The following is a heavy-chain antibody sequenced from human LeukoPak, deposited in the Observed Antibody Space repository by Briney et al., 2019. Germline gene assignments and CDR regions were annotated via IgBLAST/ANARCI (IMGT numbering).Heavy chain of an antibody. CDR3: TRGYSNYRGYYYMDV. D-gene: IGHD4-11*01. CDR1: GFTFSSYA. V-gene: IGHV3-49*04. CDR2: IRSKAYGGTT. Sequence: PGGSLRLSCAASGFTFSSYAMSWVRQAPGKGLEWVGFIRSKAYGGTTEYAASVKGRFTISRDDSKSIAYLQMNSLKTEDTAVYYCTRGYSNYRGYYYMDVWGKGITVTVSS. J-gene: IGHJ6*03.